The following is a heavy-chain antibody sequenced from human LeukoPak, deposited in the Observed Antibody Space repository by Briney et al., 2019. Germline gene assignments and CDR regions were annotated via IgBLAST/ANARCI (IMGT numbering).Heavy chain of an antibody. CDR1: GFTFSSYS. Sequence: PGGSLRLSCAASGFTFSSYSMNWVRQAPGKGLEWVSSISSSSSYIYYADSVKGRFTISRDNAKNSLYLQMNSLRAEDTAVYYCAKAGGLRTGLYYFDYWGQGTLVTVSS. J-gene: IGHJ4*02. V-gene: IGHV3-21*04. D-gene: IGHD5-12*01. CDR2: ISSSSSYI. CDR3: AKAGGLRTGLYYFDY.